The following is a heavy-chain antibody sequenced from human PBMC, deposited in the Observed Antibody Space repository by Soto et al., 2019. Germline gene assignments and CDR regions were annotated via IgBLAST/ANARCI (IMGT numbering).Heavy chain of an antibody. D-gene: IGHD6-13*01. CDR2: ISGSGDST. J-gene: IGHJ6*02. V-gene: IGHV3-23*01. CDR1: GFTFSSYA. Sequence: EVQLLESGGGLVQPGGYLRLSCAASGFTFSSYAMSWVRQAPGKGLEWVSVISGSGDSTYYADSVRGRFTISRDNSKNTLYLQMNSLRAEDTAVYYCAKDRGGAAAGPAKFYGMDVWGQGTTVTVSS. CDR3: AKDRGGAAAGPAKFYGMDV.